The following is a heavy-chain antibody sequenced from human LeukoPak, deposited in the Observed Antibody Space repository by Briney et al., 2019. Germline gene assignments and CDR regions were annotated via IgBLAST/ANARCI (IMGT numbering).Heavy chain of an antibody. CDR1: GFTFDDYA. D-gene: IGHD6-19*01. J-gene: IGHJ3*02. CDR2: ISWNSGSI. V-gene: IGHV3-9*01. Sequence: GRSLRLSCAASGFTFDDYAMHWVRHAPGKGLEWVSGISWNSGSIGYADSVKGRFTISRDNAKNSLYLQMNSLRAEDTALYYCAKDTGLVAGTWVPFDAFDIWGQGTMVTVSS. CDR3: AKDTGLVAGTWVPFDAFDI.